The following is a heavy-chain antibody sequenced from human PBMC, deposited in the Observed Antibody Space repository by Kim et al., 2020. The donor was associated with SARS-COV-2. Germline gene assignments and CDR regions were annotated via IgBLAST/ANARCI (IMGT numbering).Heavy chain of an antibody. CDR3: ARGGGDYFDY. J-gene: IGHJ4*02. CDR1: GGSISSYY. V-gene: IGHV4-59*01. CDR2: IYYSGST. D-gene: IGHD4-17*01. Sequence: SETLSLTCSVSGGSISSYYWSWIRQPPGKGLEWIGYIYYSGSTNYNPSLQSRATISVDTSKNQFSLKLSSVTAADTAVYYCARGGGDYFDYWGQGTLVTV.